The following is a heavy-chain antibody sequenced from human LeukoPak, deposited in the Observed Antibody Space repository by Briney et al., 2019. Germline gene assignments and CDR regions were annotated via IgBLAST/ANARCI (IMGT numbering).Heavy chain of an antibody. CDR2: IYTSGNT. CDR1: GGSISSYH. Sequence: SETLSLTCTVSGGSISSYHWSWIRQPAGKGLEWIGHIYTSGNTDYNPSLKSRVTMSVDTSTNQFSLKLNSVTAADTAVYYCARVGDYALKDWGQGTLVTVSS. D-gene: IGHD3-16*01. J-gene: IGHJ4*02. CDR3: ARVGDYALKD. V-gene: IGHV4-4*07.